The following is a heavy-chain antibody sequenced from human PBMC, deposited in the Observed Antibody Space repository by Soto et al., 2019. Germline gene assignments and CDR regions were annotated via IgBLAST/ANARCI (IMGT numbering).Heavy chain of an antibody. CDR2: INPNSGGT. D-gene: IGHD3-9*01. CDR1: GYTLTGYY. V-gene: IGHV1-2*02. CDR3: AREEGYDILPGYYYYGMHV. Sequence: ASVKVSCKASGYTLTGYYMHWVRQAPGQGLEWMGWINPNSGGTNYAQKFQGRVTMTRDTSISTAYMELSRLRSDDTAVYYCAREEGYDILPGYYYYGMHVWGQGTTVTVSS. J-gene: IGHJ6*02.